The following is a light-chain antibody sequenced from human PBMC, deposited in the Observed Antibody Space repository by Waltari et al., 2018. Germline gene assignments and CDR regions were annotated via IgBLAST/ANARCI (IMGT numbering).Light chain of an antibody. CDR2: DVT. Sequence: QSALPQPRSVSESPGQSVTISCTGTSSDVGGSNYISWYQHHPGKAPKLIIYDVTKRPSGVPDRFSASKSGNTASLTISGLRAEDEADYYCSSYAGTYTGVFGGGTKLTVL. V-gene: IGLV2-11*01. CDR3: SSYAGTYTGV. J-gene: IGLJ3*02. CDR1: SSDVGGSNY.